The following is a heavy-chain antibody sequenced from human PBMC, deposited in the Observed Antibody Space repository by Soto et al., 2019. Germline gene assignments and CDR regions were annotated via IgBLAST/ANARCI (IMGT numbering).Heavy chain of an antibody. V-gene: IGHV3-53*01. CDR1: GFTVSDNV. CDR2: IFSGGGI. J-gene: IGHJ2*01. Sequence: PGGSLRLSCAASGFTVSDNVMNWVRQAPGKGLEWVSVIFSGGGIYYADSVKGRFTISRHNSKNTLYLQMDSLRAEDTAVYYCAKDANWSYDLWGRGTLVTVSS. CDR3: AKDANWSYDL.